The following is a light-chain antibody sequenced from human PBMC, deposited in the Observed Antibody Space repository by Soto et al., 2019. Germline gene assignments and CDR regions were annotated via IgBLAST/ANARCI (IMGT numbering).Light chain of an antibody. CDR2: QDS. CDR3: QAWDSSPLWV. J-gene: IGLJ3*02. Sequence: SYVLTQPPSVSVSPGQTASITCSGDKLGDKYACWYQQKPGQSPVLVIYQDSKRPSGIPERFSGSNSGNTATLTISGTQAMDEADYYCQAWDSSPLWVFGGGTKLTVL. V-gene: IGLV3-1*01. CDR1: KLGDKY.